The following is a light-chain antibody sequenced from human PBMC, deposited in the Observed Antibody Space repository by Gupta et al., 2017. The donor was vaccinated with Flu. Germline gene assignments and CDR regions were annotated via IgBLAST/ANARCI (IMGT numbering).Light chain of an antibody. J-gene: IGLJ3*02. CDR2: VNS. CDR3: QSYDSSLSAWV. Sequence: SILSRPTSVSIAPAHKVTISCSGSSSNIGATYDVNWYQHLPGTAPKLLIYVNSNRPSGIPDRFSGSKSGTSASLAITGLQAEDEADYYCQSYDSSLSAWVFGGGTRLTVL. V-gene: IGLV1-40*01. CDR1: SSNIGATYD.